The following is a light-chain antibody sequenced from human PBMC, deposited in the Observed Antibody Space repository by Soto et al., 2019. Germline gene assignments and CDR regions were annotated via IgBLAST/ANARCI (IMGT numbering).Light chain of an antibody. CDR1: LSLSSF. J-gene: IGKJ2*01. V-gene: IGKV3-20*01. Sequence: DIVLTQSPGTLSLSPGERATLSCRASLSLSSFLAWYQQKPGQAPRLLIYGVSRRATGIPDRFSGSGSGTDFTLTIASLEPEDFAVYYCQQYWSAPMFTFGQGTKLEIK. CDR2: GVS. CDR3: QQYWSAPMFT.